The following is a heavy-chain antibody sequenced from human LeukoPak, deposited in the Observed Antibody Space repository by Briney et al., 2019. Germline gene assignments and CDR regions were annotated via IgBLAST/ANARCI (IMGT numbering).Heavy chain of an antibody. CDR2: IYYSGSA. J-gene: IGHJ4*02. D-gene: IGHD3-22*01. CDR3: ARENYYNTSGVTDY. CDR1: GGSISSYS. Sequence: SETLSLICTVSGGSISSYSWSWIRQPPGKGLEWIGYIYYSGSAYYNPSLTGRVTISIDTSKKQFSLKLSSVTAADTAVYYCARENYYNTSGVTDYWGQGTLVTVSS. V-gene: IGHV4-59*12.